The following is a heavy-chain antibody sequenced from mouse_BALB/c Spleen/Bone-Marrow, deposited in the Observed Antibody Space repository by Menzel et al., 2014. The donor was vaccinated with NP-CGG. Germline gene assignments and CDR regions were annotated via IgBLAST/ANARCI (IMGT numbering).Heavy chain of an antibody. CDR3: ARYGSSPYAMDY. D-gene: IGHD1-1*01. V-gene: IGHV5-4*02. CDR1: GFTFSDYY. CDR2: ISDGGSYT. J-gene: IGHJ4*01. Sequence: EVQRVESGGGLVKPGGSLKLSCAASGFTFSDYYMYWVRQTPEKRLEWVATISDGGSYTYYPDSVKGRFTISRDNAKNYLYLQMSSLKSEDTAMYYCARYGSSPYAMDYWGQGTSVTVSS.